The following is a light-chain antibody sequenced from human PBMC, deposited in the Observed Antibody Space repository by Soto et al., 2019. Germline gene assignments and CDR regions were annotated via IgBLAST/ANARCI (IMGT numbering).Light chain of an antibody. J-gene: IGKJ1*01. CDR3: QHYDDSLTWT. Sequence: IILTQSPGTLSLPPGERAPLSCGASKSLGSRKMACYQQKPGQAPRLFIYAASSRATGLPNRFSGSGSGTDFTLTISRLEPEDFAVYYCQHYDDSLTWTFGQGTNVEIQ. V-gene: IGKV3-20*01. CDR1: KSLGSRK. CDR2: AAS.